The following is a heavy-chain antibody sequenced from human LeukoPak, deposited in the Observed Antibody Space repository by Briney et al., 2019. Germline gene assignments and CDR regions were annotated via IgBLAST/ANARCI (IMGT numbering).Heavy chain of an antibody. V-gene: IGHV4-34*01. CDR1: GGSFSGYY. CDR2: INHSGST. Sequence: SEALSLTCAVYGGSFSGYYWSWIRQPPGKGLEWMGEINHSGSTNYNPSLKSRVTISVDTSKNQFSLKLSSVTAADTAVYYCARGYCSSTSCYTYGMDVWGQGTTVTVSS. D-gene: IGHD2-2*02. J-gene: IGHJ6*02. CDR3: ARGYCSSTSCYTYGMDV.